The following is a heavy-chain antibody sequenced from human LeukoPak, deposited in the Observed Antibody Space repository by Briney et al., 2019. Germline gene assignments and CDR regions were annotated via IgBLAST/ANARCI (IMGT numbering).Heavy chain of an antibody. CDR3: ARDWNRYAY. J-gene: IGHJ4*02. V-gene: IGHV4-4*02. CDR2: IFHTGST. CDR1: GDSISSRNW. Sequence: SETLSLTCSVSGDSISSRNWWTWVRQAPEKGLEWIGEIFHTGSTNYNPSVEGRVTISINNSRNHFSLILTSVTAADTAVYYCARDWNRYAYWGQGTLVTVSS. D-gene: IGHD1-1*01.